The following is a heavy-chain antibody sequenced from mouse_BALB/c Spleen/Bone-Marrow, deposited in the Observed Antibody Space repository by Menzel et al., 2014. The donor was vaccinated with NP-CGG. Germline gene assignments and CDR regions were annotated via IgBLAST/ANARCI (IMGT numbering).Heavy chain of an antibody. Sequence: QVQLQQPGAELGMPGASVKMSCKASGYTFTDNWIYWVKQRPGQGLEWIGAIDTSDSCTNYNQKFMGKASLTVDASSSTAYMQVSSLTSDDSAVYYCARGGHDFSLDYWGQGTSVTVSS. CDR2: IDTSDSCT. V-gene: IGHV1-69*01. CDR1: GYTFTDNW. CDR3: ARGGHDFSLDY. D-gene: IGHD2-4*01. J-gene: IGHJ4*01.